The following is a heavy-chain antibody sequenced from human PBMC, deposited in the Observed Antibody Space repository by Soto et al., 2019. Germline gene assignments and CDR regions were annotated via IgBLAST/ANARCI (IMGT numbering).Heavy chain of an antibody. Sequence: SLRRSCSASGFTFSSYVMHWVRQAPGKALQYVSAISSNGSSKCYADSVKGSFNITRNNSKNSLYLQMTSLRAEDTAVYKCVKDGRYCSTPSCYTSFDIWGQGTMVTVSS. CDR2: ISSNGSSK. CDR1: GFTFSSYV. CDR3: VKDGRYCSTPSCYTSFDI. V-gene: IGHV3-64D*06. D-gene: IGHD2-2*02. J-gene: IGHJ3*02.